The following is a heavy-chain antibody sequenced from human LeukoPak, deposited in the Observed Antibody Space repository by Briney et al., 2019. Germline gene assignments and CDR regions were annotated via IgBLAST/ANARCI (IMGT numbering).Heavy chain of an antibody. D-gene: IGHD6-13*01. CDR3: ARVVGWYSSSGNKGGFGY. V-gene: IGHV3-7*01. CDR1: GFTFSSYA. Sequence: GGSLRLSCATSGFTFSSYAMSWVRQAPGKGLEWVANIKQDGSEKYYVDSVKGRFTISRDNAKNSLYLQMNSLRAEDTAVYYCARVVGWYSSSGNKGGFGYWGQGTLVTVSS. J-gene: IGHJ4*02. CDR2: IKQDGSEK.